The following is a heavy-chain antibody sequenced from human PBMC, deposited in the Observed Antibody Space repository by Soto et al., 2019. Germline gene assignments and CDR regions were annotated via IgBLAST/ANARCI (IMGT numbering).Heavy chain of an antibody. CDR2: ISSYNGDT. CDR1: GYTFTRSG. Sequence: ASVKVSCKASGYTFTRSGISWVRQAPGQGPEWMGWISSYNGDTNYAQTFQGRVTMTRDTSISTAYMELSRLRSDDTAVYYCARDQNTITMVRGVQGYGMDVWGQGTTVTVSS. V-gene: IGHV1-18*01. D-gene: IGHD3-10*01. CDR3: ARDQNTITMVRGVQGYGMDV. J-gene: IGHJ6*02.